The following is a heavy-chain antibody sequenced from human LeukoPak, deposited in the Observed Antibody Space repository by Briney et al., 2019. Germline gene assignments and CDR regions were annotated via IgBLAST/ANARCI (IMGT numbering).Heavy chain of an antibody. CDR2: IYHTGDT. CDR1: GTSVSNYIFY. D-gene: IGHD4-23*01. V-gene: IGHV4-31*03. CDR3: VKVGGNSNS. Sequence: SQTLSLTCSVSGTSVSNYIFYWNWIRQQPGKGLEWIGYIYHTGDTFYNPSLKSRVTISLDTSQNQFSLKMTSVTGADTAMYYCVKVGGNSNSWGQGTLVTVSS. J-gene: IGHJ5*02.